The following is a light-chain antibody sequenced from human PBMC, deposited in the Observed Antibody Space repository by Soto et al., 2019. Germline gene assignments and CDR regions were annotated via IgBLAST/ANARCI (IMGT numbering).Light chain of an antibody. Sequence: QSALTQPAPVSGSPGQSITISCTGTSTGVGDYNFVFWYQQHAGKAPKLVISEVRNRPSGVSDRFSGSKSGNRASLTISGLQADDEADYYCSSYTSSSTVVFGTGTKVTVL. CDR3: SSYTSSSTVV. V-gene: IGLV2-14*01. J-gene: IGLJ1*01. CDR2: EVR. CDR1: STGVGDYNF.